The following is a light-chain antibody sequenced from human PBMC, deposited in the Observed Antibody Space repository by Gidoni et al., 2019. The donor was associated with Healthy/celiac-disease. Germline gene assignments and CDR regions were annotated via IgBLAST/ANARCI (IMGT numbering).Light chain of an antibody. CDR2: AVS. Sequence: DIVMTQTPLSLSVTPGQPASISCKSSQSLLHSDGKTYMNWYLQKPGQPTQLLIYAVSNRFSGVPDRFSGSGSGTDFPLKISRVEAEDVGVYYCRQSIQLPVTFGQXTRLEIK. CDR1: QSLLHSDGKTY. CDR3: RQSIQLPVT. V-gene: IGKV2D-29*01. J-gene: IGKJ5*01.